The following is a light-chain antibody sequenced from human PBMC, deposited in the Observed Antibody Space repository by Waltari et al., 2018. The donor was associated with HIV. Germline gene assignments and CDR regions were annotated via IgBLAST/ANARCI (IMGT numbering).Light chain of an antibody. CDR2: EVS. V-gene: IGKV2D-29*01. CDR1: QSLLHRDVKTY. J-gene: IGKJ4*01. CDR3: MQSIQVPLT. Sequence: DIVMTQTPLSLSVTPGQLASISCKYSQSLLHRDVKTYLYWSLQKPGQPPQFLIYEVSKRFSGVPERCSGSGSRTDCTLKISREEAEYVGVYYCMQSIQVPLTFGGGTKLEIK.